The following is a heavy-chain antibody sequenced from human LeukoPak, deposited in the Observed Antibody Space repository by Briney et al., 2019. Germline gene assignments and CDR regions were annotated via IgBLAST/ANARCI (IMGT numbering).Heavy chain of an antibody. CDR2: ISGTGGTT. J-gene: IGHJ4*02. CDR3: AKEGYSYPLNYFDS. V-gene: IGHV3-23*01. CDR1: GFSFSNYA. Sequence: GGSLRLSCAAAGFSFSNYAMGWVRQAPGKGLEWVSSISGTGGTTYSADSVKGRFTISRDNSKNTVSLQMNSVRAEDTAVYYCAKEGYSYPLNYFDSWGQGNLVTVSS. D-gene: IGHD5-12*01.